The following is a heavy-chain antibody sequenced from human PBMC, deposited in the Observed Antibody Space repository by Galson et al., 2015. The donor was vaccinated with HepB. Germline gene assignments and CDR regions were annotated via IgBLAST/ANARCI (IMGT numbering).Heavy chain of an antibody. D-gene: IGHD5-12*01. J-gene: IGHJ6*02. Sequence: TLSLTCTVSGGSISSCDYYWSWIRQPPGKGLEWIGYIYYSGSTYYNPSLKSRVTISVDTSKNQFSLKLSSVTAADTAVYYCARDNIVATSSLPYYYYYGMDVWGQGTTVTVSS. V-gene: IGHV4-30-4*01. CDR3: ARDNIVATSSLPYYYYYGMDV. CDR1: GGSISSCDYY. CDR2: IYYSGST.